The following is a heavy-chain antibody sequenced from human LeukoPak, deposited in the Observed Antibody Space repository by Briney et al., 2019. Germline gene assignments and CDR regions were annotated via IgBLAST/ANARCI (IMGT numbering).Heavy chain of an antibody. CDR3: ARDSSGWYHWFDP. CDR1: GLTLSTYW. D-gene: IGHD6-13*01. CDR2: INSDGSIS. Sequence: GGSLRLSCAASGLTLSTYWMHWLRQVPGKGLVWVSHINSDGSISSYADSVKGRFTISRDNAKNTLYLQMNSLRAEDTAVYYCARDSSGWYHWFDPWGQGTLVTVSS. J-gene: IGHJ5*02. V-gene: IGHV3-74*01.